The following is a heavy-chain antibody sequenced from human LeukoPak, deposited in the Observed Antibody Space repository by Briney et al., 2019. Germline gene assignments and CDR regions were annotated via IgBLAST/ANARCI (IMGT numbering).Heavy chain of an antibody. Sequence: GASVKVSCKVSGYTLTELSMHWVRQAPGKGLEWMGGFDPEDGETIYAQKFQGRVTMTEDTSTDTAYMELSSLRSEDTAVYYCATDFGDSSSWYYFQHWGQGTLVTVSS. CDR2: FDPEDGET. CDR1: GYTLTELS. CDR3: ATDFGDSSSWYYFQH. J-gene: IGHJ1*01. V-gene: IGHV1-24*01. D-gene: IGHD6-13*01.